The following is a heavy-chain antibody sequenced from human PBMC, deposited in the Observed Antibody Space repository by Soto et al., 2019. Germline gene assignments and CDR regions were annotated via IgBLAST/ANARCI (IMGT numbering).Heavy chain of an antibody. J-gene: IGHJ4*02. V-gene: IGHV3-30*18. Sequence: QVQLVESGGGVVQPGTSLRLSCTASGFTFRSYDIHWVRQAPGKGLEWVAVISYDGSNKYYAESVKGRFTISRDNSKNTLYLQMNSLRSEDKAVYYCAKETFGYIYGYVPPFAYDFWGQGTLVTVSS. CDR1: GFTFRSYD. CDR3: AKETFGYIYGYVPPFAYDF. D-gene: IGHD5-18*01. CDR2: ISYDGSNK.